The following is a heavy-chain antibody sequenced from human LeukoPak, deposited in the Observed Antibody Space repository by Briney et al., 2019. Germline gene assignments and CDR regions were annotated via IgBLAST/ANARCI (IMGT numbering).Heavy chain of an antibody. D-gene: IGHD1-1*01. Sequence: SGGSLRLSCAASGFTFSSYSMNWVRQAPGKGLEWVAYISSSSSLIYYAGSVKGRFTVSRDSAKRSLYLQMNSLRAEDTAVYYCARDGNRDGDMDVWGKGTTVTVSS. J-gene: IGHJ6*03. CDR2: ISSSSSLI. V-gene: IGHV3-48*01. CDR3: ARDGNRDGDMDV. CDR1: GFTFSSYS.